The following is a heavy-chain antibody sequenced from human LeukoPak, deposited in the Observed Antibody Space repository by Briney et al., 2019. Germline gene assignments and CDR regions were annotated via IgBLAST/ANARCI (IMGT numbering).Heavy chain of an antibody. CDR1: GNTFTSYD. D-gene: IGHD3-9*01. CDR3: ARDLRYFDWFLDY. V-gene: IGHV1-8*01. CDR2: MNPNSGNT. J-gene: IGHJ4*02. Sequence: GASVKVSCKASGNTFTSYDINWVRQATGQGLEWMGWMNPNSGNTGYAQKFQGRVTMTRNTSISTAYMELSSLRSEDTAVYYCARDLRYFDWFLDYWGQGTLVTVSS.